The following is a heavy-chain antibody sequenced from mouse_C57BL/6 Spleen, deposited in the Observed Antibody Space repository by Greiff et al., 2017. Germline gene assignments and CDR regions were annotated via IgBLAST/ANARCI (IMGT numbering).Heavy chain of an antibody. CDR2: IDPETGGT. V-gene: IGHV1-15*01. D-gene: IGHD1-2*01. CDR3: TRARTADY. CDR1: GYTFTDYE. J-gene: IGHJ2*01. Sequence: VKLMEPGAELVRPGASVTLSCKASGYTFTDYEMHWVKQTPVHGLEWIGAIDPETGGTDYNQKFQGKAILTADKSSSTAYMELSSLTSEDSAVYYCTRARTADYWGQGTTLTVSS.